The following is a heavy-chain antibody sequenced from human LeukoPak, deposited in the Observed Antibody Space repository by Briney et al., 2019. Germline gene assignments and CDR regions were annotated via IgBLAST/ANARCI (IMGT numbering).Heavy chain of an antibody. Sequence: ASVKVSCKASGYTFTSYGISWVRQAPGQGPEWMGWISAYNGNTNYAQKLQGRVTMTTDTSTSTAYMELRSLRSDDTAVYYCARDSDYADAFDIWGQGTMVTVSS. V-gene: IGHV1-18*01. CDR1: GYTFTSYG. J-gene: IGHJ3*02. CDR2: ISAYNGNT. CDR3: ARDSDYADAFDI. D-gene: IGHD4-17*01.